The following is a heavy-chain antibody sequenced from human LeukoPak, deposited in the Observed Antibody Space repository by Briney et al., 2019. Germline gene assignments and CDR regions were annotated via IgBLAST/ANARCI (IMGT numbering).Heavy chain of an antibody. D-gene: IGHD3-22*01. CDR1: GFTFSSYG. Sequence: GGSLRLSCAASGFTFSSYGMSWVRQAPGKGLEWVSLISWDGGSTYYADSVKGRFTISRDNAKNSLYLQMNSLRAEDTALYYCAKANTYYYGSSGYYYFDYWGQGTLVTVSS. J-gene: IGHJ4*02. CDR3: AKANTYYYGSSGYYYFDY. CDR2: ISWDGGST. V-gene: IGHV3-43*02.